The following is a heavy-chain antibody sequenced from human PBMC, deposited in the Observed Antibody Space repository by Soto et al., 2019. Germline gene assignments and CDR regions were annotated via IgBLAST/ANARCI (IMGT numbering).Heavy chain of an antibody. Sequence: QVQLVQSGAEEKKCGASVKVSCKACGCTFISYAMHWVRQAPGQSLEWMGWINPGNGDTKYSQTLQGRVTLTRDTSANTAYMELTSLNSADTAVYYCAAGGGGSRYWGQGTLVTVSS. V-gene: IGHV1-3*05. D-gene: IGHD2-15*01. CDR3: AAGGGGSRY. J-gene: IGHJ4*02. CDR1: GCTFISYA. CDR2: INPGNGDT.